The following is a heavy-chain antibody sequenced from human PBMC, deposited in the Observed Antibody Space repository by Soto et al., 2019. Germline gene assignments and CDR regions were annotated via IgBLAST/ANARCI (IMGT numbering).Heavy chain of an antibody. J-gene: IGHJ4*02. CDR2: ISYDGSNK. CDR3: AKGDKYYYDSSGSANDY. CDR1: GFTFSSYG. V-gene: IGHV3-30*18. Sequence: QVQLVESGGGVVQPGRSLRLSCAASGFTFSSYGMHWVRQAPGKGLEWVAVISYDGSNKYYADSVKGRFTISRDNSKNTLDLQMNSLRAEDTAVYYCAKGDKYYYDSSGSANDYWGQGTLVTVSS. D-gene: IGHD3-22*01.